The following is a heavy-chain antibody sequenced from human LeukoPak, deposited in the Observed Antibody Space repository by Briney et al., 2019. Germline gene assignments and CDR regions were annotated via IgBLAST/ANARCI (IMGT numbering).Heavy chain of an antibody. CDR2: IYSGGST. J-gene: IGHJ5*02. Sequence: PGGSLRLSCAASGFTVSSNYMGWVRQAPGKGLEWVSVIYSGGSTYYADSVEGRFTISRDSSKNTLYLQMNSLRAEDTAVYYCARDRTLDPWGQGTLVTVSS. D-gene: IGHD3/OR15-3a*01. CDR1: GFTVSSNY. CDR3: ARDRTLDP. V-gene: IGHV3-66*01.